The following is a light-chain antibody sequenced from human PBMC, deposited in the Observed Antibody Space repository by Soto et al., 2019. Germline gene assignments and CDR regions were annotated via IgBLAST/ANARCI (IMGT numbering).Light chain of an antibody. Sequence: DIQVTQSPSSLSASVRDRVTITCRASQGISNFLAWYQQKPGKVPKLLIYAASTLQSGVPSRFSGSGSGTDFTLTISSRQPEDVATYYCQKYNSVPWTFGQGTKVEIK. CDR3: QKYNSVPWT. V-gene: IGKV1-27*01. J-gene: IGKJ1*01. CDR1: QGISNF. CDR2: AAS.